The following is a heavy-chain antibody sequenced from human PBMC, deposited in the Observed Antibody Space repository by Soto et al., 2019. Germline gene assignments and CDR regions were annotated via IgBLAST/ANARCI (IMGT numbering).Heavy chain of an antibody. J-gene: IGHJ6*02. CDR3: ARLSAPRGVIPPYYGMDV. CDR1: GYSFTSYW. Sequence: HGESLKISCKGSGYSFTSYWIGWVRQMPGKGLEWMGIIYPGDSDTRYSPSFQGQVTISADKSISTAYLQWSSLKASDTAMYYCARLSAPRGVIPPYYGMDVWGQGTTVTVSS. D-gene: IGHD3-10*01. CDR2: IYPGDSDT. V-gene: IGHV5-51*01.